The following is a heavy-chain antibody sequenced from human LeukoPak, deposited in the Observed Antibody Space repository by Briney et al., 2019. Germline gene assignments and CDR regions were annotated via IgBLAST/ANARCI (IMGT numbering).Heavy chain of an antibody. J-gene: IGHJ3*02. CDR2: IYYSGST. D-gene: IGHD3-22*01. Sequence: KTSETLSLTCTVSGGSISSGGYYWSWIRQHPGKGLEWIGYIYYSGSTYYNPSLKSRVTISVDTSKNQFSLKLSSVTAADTAVYYCARTDYYDSSGYYYPDAFDIWGQGTMVTVSS. V-gene: IGHV4-31*03. CDR3: ARTDYYDSSGYYYPDAFDI. CDR1: GGSISSGGYY.